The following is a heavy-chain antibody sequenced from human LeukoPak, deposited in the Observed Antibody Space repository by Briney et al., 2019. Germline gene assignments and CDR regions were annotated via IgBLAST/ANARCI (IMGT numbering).Heavy chain of an antibody. CDR1: GDSVSSNSAA. J-gene: IGHJ4*02. CDR3: AKETYYYDGSGYYFMKNGFDY. CDR2: TYYRSKWYN. Sequence: SQTLSLTCAISGDSVSSNSAAWNWIRQSPLRGLEWLGRTYYRSKWYNDYAVSVKSRITINPDTSKNQFSLQLNSMTPEDTAVYYCAKETYYYDGSGYYFMKNGFDYWGQGTLVTVSS. V-gene: IGHV6-1*01. D-gene: IGHD3-22*01.